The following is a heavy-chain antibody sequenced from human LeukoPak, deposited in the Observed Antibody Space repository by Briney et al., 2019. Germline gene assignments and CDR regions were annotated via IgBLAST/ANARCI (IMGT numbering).Heavy chain of an antibody. CDR1: GGSISSGGYY. D-gene: IGHD6-13*01. Sequence: ASETLPLTCTVSGGSISSGGYYWSWIRQHPGKGLEWIGYIYYSGSTYYNPSLKSRVTISVDTSKNQFSLKLSSVTAADTAVYYCAIAAAGTSGRHYYYYGMDVWGQGTTVTVSS. J-gene: IGHJ6*02. V-gene: IGHV4-31*03. CDR2: IYYSGST. CDR3: AIAAAGTSGRHYYYYGMDV.